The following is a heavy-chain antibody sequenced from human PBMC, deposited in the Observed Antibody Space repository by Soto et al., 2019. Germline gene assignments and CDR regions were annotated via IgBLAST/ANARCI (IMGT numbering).Heavy chain of an antibody. CDR3: SRRAPEGFDP. J-gene: IGHJ5*02. CDR2: MSYSGST. CDR1: GGSISKSSYY. Sequence: SETLSLTCTVSGGSISKSSYYWVWIRQPPGKGLEWVGSMSYSGSTYYNPSLKSRVAISVGTSKNQLSLQVSSVTAADTAVYYCSRRAPEGFDPWGQGTLVTSPQ. V-gene: IGHV4-39*01.